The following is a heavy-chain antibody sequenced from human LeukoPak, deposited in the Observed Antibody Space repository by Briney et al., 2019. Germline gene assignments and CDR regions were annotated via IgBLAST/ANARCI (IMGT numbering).Heavy chain of an antibody. Sequence: GGSLRLSCAASGFTFSRFSMNWVRQAPGKGLEWVSVIYSGGSTYYADSLKGRFTISRDNAKNSLYLQMNSLRAEDTAVYYCARGKEPVAGSLSHFDYWGQGTLVTVSS. CDR3: ARGKEPVAGSLSHFDY. CDR1: GFTFSRFS. CDR2: IYSGGST. J-gene: IGHJ4*02. V-gene: IGHV3-66*01. D-gene: IGHD6-19*01.